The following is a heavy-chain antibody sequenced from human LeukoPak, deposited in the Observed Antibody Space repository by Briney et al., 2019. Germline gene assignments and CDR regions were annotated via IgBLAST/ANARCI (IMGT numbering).Heavy chain of an antibody. Sequence: PSQTLSLTCTVSGASLSSGSYYWSWIRQPAGKGLEWIGRIYPSGSTDYNPSLKSRVTISIDTSKNQFSLKQSSVTAADTAVYYCAKDLKPAAGPFDYWGQGTLVTVSS. CDR2: IYPSGST. D-gene: IGHD6-13*01. J-gene: IGHJ4*02. CDR3: AKDLKPAAGPFDY. V-gene: IGHV4-61*02. CDR1: GASLSSGSYY.